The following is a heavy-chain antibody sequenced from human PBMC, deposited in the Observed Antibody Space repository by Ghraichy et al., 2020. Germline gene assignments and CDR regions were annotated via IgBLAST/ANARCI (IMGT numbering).Heavy chain of an antibody. V-gene: IGHV2-5*01. D-gene: IGHD3-3*01. Sequence: SGPTLVKPTQTLTLTCTFSGFSLSTSGVGVGWIRQPPGKALEWLALIYWNDDKRYSPSLKSRLTITKDTSKNQVVLTMTNMDPVDTATYYCAHSRFLEWLFNDAFDIWGKGTMVTVSS. CDR3: AHSRFLEWLFNDAFDI. CDR2: IYWNDDK. J-gene: IGHJ3*02. CDR1: GFSLSTSGVG.